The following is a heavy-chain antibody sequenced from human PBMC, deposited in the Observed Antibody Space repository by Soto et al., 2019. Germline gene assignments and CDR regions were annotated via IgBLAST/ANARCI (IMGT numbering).Heavy chain of an antibody. CDR1: GYTFTYRY. J-gene: IGHJ6*02. CDR3: AAKSGDYYGMDV. V-gene: IGHV1-45*02. Sequence: QMQLVESGAEVKKTGSSVKVSCNASGYTFTYRYLHWVRQAPGQALEWMGWITPFNGNTNYAQKFQDRVTITRDRSMSTAYMELSSLRSEDTAMYYCAAKSGDYYGMDVWGQGTTVTVSS. CDR2: ITPFNGNT.